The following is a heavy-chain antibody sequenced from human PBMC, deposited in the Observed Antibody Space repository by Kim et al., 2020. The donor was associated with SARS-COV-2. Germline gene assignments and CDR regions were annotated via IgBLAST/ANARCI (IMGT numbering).Heavy chain of an antibody. CDR3: AREGDDWYFDL. CDR1: GFTFSSYA. CDR2: ISYDGSNK. J-gene: IGHJ2*01. V-gene: IGHV3-30-3*01. Sequence: GGSLRLSCAASGFTFSSYAMHWVRQAPGKGLEWVAVISYDGSNKYYADSVKGRLTISRDNSKNTLYLQMNSLRAEDTAVYYCAREGDDWYFDLWGRGTLVTVSS. D-gene: IGHD3-16*01.